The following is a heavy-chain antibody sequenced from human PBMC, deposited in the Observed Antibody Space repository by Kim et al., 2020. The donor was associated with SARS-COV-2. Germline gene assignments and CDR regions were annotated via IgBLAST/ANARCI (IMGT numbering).Heavy chain of an antibody. J-gene: IGHJ4*02. CDR3: ARHRGLLYYFDY. D-gene: IGHD2-2*01. Sequence: NCRPSFPGHATISADKSISTAYLQWSSLKASDTAMYYCARHRGLLYYFDYWGQGTLVTVSS. V-gene: IGHV5-10-1*01.